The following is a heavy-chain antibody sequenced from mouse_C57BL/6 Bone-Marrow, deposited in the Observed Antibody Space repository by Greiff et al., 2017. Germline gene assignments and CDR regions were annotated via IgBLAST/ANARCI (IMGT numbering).Heavy chain of an antibody. CDR1: GYTFTSYW. CDR3: ARIDPTTVVFDY. CDR2: IYPGSGST. D-gene: IGHD1-1*01. J-gene: IGHJ2*01. Sequence: QVQLQQPGAELVKPGASVKMSCKASGYTFTSYWITWVKQRPGQGLEWIGDIYPGSGSTNYNEKFKSKATLTVDTSSSTAYMQLSSLTSEDSAVYYCARIDPTTVVFDYWGQGTTLTVSS. V-gene: IGHV1-55*01.